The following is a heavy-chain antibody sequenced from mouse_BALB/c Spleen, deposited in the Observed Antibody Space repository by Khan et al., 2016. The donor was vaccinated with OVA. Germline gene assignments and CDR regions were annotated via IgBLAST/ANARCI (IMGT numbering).Heavy chain of an antibody. CDR2: IWSDGST. D-gene: IGHD2-10*01. V-gene: IGHV2-6-1*01. J-gene: IGHJ4*01. CDR1: GFSLTNYG. Sequence: QVQLKESGPGLVAPSQSLSITCTISGFSLTNYGVHWVHLPPGKGLEWLVVIWSDGSTTYNSALKSRLSISKDNSKSQVFLKMNSLQTDDTAMYYCARQPYYHYYVMDYWGQGTSGTVSS. CDR3: ARQPYYHYYVMDY.